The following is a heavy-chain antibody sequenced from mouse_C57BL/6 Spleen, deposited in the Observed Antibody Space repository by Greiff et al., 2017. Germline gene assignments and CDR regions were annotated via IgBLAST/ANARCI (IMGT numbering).Heavy chain of an antibody. CDR2: IRSKSNNYAT. CDR3: VRETAQASDY. Sequence: EVKVEESGGGLVQPKGSLKLSCAASGFSFNTYAMNWVRQAPGKGLEWVARIRSKSNNYATYYADSVKDRFTISRDDSESMLYLQMNNLKTADTAMYYCVRETAQASDYWGQGTTLTVSS. J-gene: IGHJ2*01. V-gene: IGHV10-1*01. D-gene: IGHD3-2*02. CDR1: GFSFNTYA.